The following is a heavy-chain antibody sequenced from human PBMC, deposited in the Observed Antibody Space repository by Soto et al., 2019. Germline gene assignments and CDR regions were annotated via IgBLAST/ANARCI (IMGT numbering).Heavy chain of an antibody. D-gene: IGHD3-16*01. V-gene: IGHV3-7*01. J-gene: IGHJ4*02. CDR2: IDQDGSER. CDR3: LCGGNFFVY. Sequence: EVQLVESGGGLVQPGESPRLSCAASGFTFSTYWMTWVRQPPGKGLEWVANIDQDGSERYYVDSVRGRFTISRDNAKNSLYLQMNSLGVEDTAVYYCLCGGNFFVYWGQGTLVTVSP. CDR1: GFTFSTYW.